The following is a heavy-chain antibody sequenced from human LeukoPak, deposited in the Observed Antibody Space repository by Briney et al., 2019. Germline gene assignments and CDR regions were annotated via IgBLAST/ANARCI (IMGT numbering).Heavy chain of an antibody. CDR2: IYHSGST. CDR3: ARGGSECSSTSCYPNWFDP. V-gene: IGHV4-4*02. D-gene: IGHD2-2*01. J-gene: IGHJ5*02. Sequence: KPSETLSLTCAVSGGSISSSNWWSWVRQPPGKGPEWIGEIYHSGSTNYNPSLKSRVTISVDKSKNQFSLKLSSVTAADTAVYYCARGGSECSSTSCYPNWFDPWGQGTLVTVSS. CDR1: GGSISSSNW.